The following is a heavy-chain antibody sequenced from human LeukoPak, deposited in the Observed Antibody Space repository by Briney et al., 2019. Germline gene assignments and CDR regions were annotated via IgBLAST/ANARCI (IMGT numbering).Heavy chain of an antibody. CDR3: ARVTLRYGSESLYY. CDR1: GYTFTGYY. J-gene: IGHJ4*02. D-gene: IGHD3-10*01. CDR2: INPNSGGT. Sequence: GASVKVSCKASGYTFTGYYMHWVRQAPGQGLEWMGWINPNSGGTNYAQKFQGRVTMTRDTSISTAYMELSRLRSDDTAVYYCARVTLRYGSESLYYWGQGTLVTVSS. V-gene: IGHV1-2*02.